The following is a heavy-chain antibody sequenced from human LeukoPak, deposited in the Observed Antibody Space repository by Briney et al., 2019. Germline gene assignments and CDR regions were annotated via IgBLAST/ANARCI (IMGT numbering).Heavy chain of an antibody. Sequence: SETLSLTCPVSGGSISSSTYYWGWIRQPPGKGLEWIGSIYYSGSTHYNPSLKSRVTISVDTSKNQFSLKLSSVTAADTAVYYCARAGVWDYNDSSGYHNGAFDTWGRGTMVTVSS. D-gene: IGHD3-22*01. J-gene: IGHJ3*02. V-gene: IGHV4-39*07. CDR2: IYYSGST. CDR3: ARAGVWDYNDSSGYHNGAFDT. CDR1: GGSISSSTYY.